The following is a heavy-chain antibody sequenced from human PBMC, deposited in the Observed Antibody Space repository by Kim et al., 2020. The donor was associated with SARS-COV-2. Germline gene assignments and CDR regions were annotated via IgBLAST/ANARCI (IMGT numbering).Heavy chain of an antibody. D-gene: IGHD2-2*01. CDR3: ARDRMVVPAALWFDP. J-gene: IGHJ5*02. Sequence: DSVKGRFTISRDNAKNSLYLQMNSLRAEDTAVYYCARDRMVVPAALWFDPWGQGTLVTVSS. V-gene: IGHV3-7*03.